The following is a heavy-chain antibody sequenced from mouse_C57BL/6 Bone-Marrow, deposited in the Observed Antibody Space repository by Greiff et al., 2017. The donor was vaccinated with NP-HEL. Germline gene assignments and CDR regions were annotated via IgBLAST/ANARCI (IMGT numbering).Heavy chain of an antibody. D-gene: IGHD2-2*01. J-gene: IGHJ3*01. Sequence: QVQLQQPGAELVMPGASVKLSCKASGYTFTSYWMHWVKQRPGQGLEWIGEIDPSDSYTNYNQKFKGKSTLTVDKSSSTAYMQLSSLTSEDSAVYYCARKAYGSLFAYWGQGTLVTVSA. CDR1: GYTFTSYW. CDR3: ARKAYGSLFAY. CDR2: IDPSDSYT. V-gene: IGHV1-69*01.